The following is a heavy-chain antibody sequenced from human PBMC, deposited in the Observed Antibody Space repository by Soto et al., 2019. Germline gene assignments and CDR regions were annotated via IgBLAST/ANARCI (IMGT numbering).Heavy chain of an antibody. Sequence: GGPLRLSCAASLFTFSSYAFTWVRQAPGKGLEWVSAISGSGDSTYYADSVKGRFTISRDNSKNTLYLQVNGLRAEDTAVYYCAKGFGFGENYGMDVWGQGTTVTVSS. CDR1: LFTFSSYA. CDR2: ISGSGDST. V-gene: IGHV3-23*01. J-gene: IGHJ6*02. CDR3: AKGFGFGENYGMDV. D-gene: IGHD3-10*01.